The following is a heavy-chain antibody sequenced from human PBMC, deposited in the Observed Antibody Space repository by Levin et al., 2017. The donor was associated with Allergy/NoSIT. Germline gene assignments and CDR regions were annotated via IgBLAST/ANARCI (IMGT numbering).Heavy chain of an antibody. J-gene: IGHJ4*02. D-gene: IGHD1-26*01. CDR1: GFTFSSYT. CDR3: ARDLGWELLQTDFFDY. CDR2: ISYDGSNK. V-gene: IGHV3-30-3*01. Sequence: PGGSLRLSCAASGFTFSSYTMHWVRQAPGKGLEWVAVISYDGSNKYYADSVKGRFTISRDNSKNRLYLQMNSLRAEDTAVYYCARDLGWELLQTDFFDYWGQGTLVTVSS.